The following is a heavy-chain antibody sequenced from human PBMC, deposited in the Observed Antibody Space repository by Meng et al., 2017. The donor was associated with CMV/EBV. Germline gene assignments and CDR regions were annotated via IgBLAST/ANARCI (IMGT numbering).Heavy chain of an antibody. CDR3: ARAATSIYYEFWSGYYISPFLSHYYYYGMDV. J-gene: IGHJ6*02. D-gene: IGHD3-3*01. CDR2: MNPNSGNT. V-gene: IGHV1-8*03. Sequence: ASVKVSCKASGYTFTSYDINWVRQATGQGLEWMGWMNPNSGNTGYAQKFQGRVTITRNTSISTAYMELSSLRSEDTAVYYCARAATSIYYEFWSGYYISPFLSHYYYYGMDVWGQGTTVTVSS. CDR1: GYTFTSYD.